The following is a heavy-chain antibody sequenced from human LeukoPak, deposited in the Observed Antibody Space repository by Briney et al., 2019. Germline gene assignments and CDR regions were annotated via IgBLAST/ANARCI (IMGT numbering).Heavy chain of an antibody. D-gene: IGHD3-22*01. CDR1: GDSISSSSSY. Sequence: SETLSLTCTVSGDSISSSSSYWGWIRQPPGKGLEWIGTMYYSGSTNYNPSLKSRVTISGDTSKNQFSLKLSSVTAADTAVYYCARTNTYYYDSSGYPFDAFDIWGQGTMVTVSS. V-gene: IGHV4-39*07. J-gene: IGHJ3*02. CDR2: MYYSGST. CDR3: ARTNTYYYDSSGYPFDAFDI.